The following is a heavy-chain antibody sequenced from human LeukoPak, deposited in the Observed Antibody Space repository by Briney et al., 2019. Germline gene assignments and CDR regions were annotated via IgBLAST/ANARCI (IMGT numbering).Heavy chain of an antibody. V-gene: IGHV4-4*09. CDR3: ARGVDIVVVVAATSLRFDP. Sequence: PSETLSLTCTVSGGSISSYYWSWIRQPPGKGLEWIGYIYTSGSTNYNPSLKSRVTISVDTSKNQFSLKLSSVTAADTAVYYCARGVDIVVVVAATSLRFDPWGQGTLVTVSS. J-gene: IGHJ5*02. CDR1: GGSISSYY. D-gene: IGHD2-15*01. CDR2: IYTSGST.